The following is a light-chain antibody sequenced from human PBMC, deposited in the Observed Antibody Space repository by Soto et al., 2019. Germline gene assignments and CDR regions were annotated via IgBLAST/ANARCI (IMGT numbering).Light chain of an antibody. V-gene: IGLV2-14*01. J-gene: IGLJ3*02. CDR1: MRDVGAYNL. CDR3: SADTARSTLV. Sequence: QSALTQPASVSGSAGQSITISCSGTMRDVGAYNLVSWYQQHPGTAPKLIIYEVRNRPSGISSRFSGSRSGNTASLTISGLQSEDEGEYYCSADTARSTLVFGGGTKLTVL. CDR2: EVR.